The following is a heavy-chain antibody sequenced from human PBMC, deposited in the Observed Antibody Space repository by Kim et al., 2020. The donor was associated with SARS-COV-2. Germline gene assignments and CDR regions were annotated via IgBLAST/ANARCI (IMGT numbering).Heavy chain of an antibody. CDR3: ARGRTRIPNWFDP. CDR1: GGSFSGYY. Sequence: SETLSLTCAVYGGSFSGYYWSWIRQPPGKGLEWIGEINHSGSTNYNPSLKSRVTISVDTSKNQFSLKLSSVTAADTAVHYCARGRTRIPNWFDPWGQGTLVTVSS. J-gene: IGHJ5*02. V-gene: IGHV4-34*01. CDR2: INHSGST. D-gene: IGHD2-21*01.